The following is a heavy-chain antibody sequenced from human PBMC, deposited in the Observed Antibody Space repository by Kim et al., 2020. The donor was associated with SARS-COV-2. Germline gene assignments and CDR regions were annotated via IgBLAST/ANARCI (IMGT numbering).Heavy chain of an antibody. J-gene: IGHJ6*02. V-gene: IGHV4-34*01. CDR3: ARGRRLPNRRANTKPYYYYYGMDV. Sequence: SETLSLTCAVYGGSFSGYYWSWIRQPPGKGLEWIGEINHSGSTNYNPSLKSRVTISVDTSKNQFSLKLSSVTAADTAVYYCARGRRLPNRRANTKPYYYYYGMDVWGQGTTVTVSS. D-gene: IGHD3-16*01. CDR2: INHSGST. CDR1: GGSFSGYY.